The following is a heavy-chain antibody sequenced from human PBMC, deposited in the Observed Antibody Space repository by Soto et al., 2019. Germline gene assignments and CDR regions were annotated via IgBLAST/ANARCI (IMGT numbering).Heavy chain of an antibody. V-gene: IGHV3-53*01. CDR1: GFTVSSNY. Sequence: EVQLVESGGGLIQPGGSLRLSCAASGFTVSSNYMSWVRQAPGKGLEWVSVIYSGGSTYYADSVKGRFTISRDNSKNTLYLQMKSLRAEYTAVYYCARGGGLYSSALIDYWGQGTLVAVSS. CDR2: IYSGGST. J-gene: IGHJ4*02. D-gene: IGHD6-19*01. CDR3: ARGGGLYSSALIDY.